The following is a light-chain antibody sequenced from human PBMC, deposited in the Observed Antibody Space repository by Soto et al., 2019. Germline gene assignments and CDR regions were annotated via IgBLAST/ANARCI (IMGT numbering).Light chain of an antibody. V-gene: IGKV3-20*01. Sequence: EIVLTQSPGTLSLSPGERATLSCRASQTVSSNYLVWYQQKPGQAPRLLIHGASSRATGIPDSFSGSGSVTDFTLTISRLEPEDFAVYYCQQYGSSPPWPFGQGPKVEIK. J-gene: IGKJ1*01. CDR2: GAS. CDR1: QTVSSNY. CDR3: QQYGSSPPWP.